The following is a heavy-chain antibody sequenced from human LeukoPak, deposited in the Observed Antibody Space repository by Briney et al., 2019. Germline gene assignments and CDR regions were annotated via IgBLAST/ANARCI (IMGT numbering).Heavy chain of an antibody. CDR1: GFIFDDYA. V-gene: IGHV3-9*01. J-gene: IGHJ6*02. CDR2: IGWSSGNI. Sequence: GGSLRLSCAASGFIFDDYAMHWVRQAPGKGLEWVAGIGWSSGNIGYADSVKGRFTISRDNAKNSLYLQMNSLRAEDTALYYCAKDDNNYYYGMDVWGQGTTVTVSS. CDR3: AKDDNNYYYGMDV. D-gene: IGHD1-14*01.